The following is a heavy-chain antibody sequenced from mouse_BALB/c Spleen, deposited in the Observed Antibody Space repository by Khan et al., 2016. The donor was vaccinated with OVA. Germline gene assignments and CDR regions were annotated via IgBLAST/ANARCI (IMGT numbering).Heavy chain of an antibody. J-gene: IGHJ2*01. CDR3: ARRGLRWDFDY. CDR1: GYTFINYW. CDR2: INPSTGYT. V-gene: IGHV1-7*01. D-gene: IGHD1-1*01. Sequence: QVQLQQSGAELAKPGASVKMSCKASGYTFINYWILWVKQRPGKGLEWIGYINPSTGYTEYNQNFKDKATLTADKSSSTAYMQLSSLTSEDSAVYYCARRGLRWDFDYWGQGTTRTVSS.